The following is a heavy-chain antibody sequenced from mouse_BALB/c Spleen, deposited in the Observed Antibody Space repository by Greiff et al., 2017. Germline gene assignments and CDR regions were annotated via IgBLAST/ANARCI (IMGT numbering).Heavy chain of an antibody. CDR2: IRLKSNNYAT. Sequence: EVQLVESGGGLVQPGGSMKLSCVASGFTFSNYWMNWVRQSPEKGIEWVAEIRLKSNNYATHYAESVKGRFTISRDDSKSSVYLQMNNLRAEDTGIYYCTRRNRSTMSTTGLYAMDYWGQGTSVTVSS. CDR3: TRRNRSTMSTTGLYAMDY. J-gene: IGHJ4*01. D-gene: IGHD2-4*01. V-gene: IGHV6-6*02. CDR1: GFTFSNYW.